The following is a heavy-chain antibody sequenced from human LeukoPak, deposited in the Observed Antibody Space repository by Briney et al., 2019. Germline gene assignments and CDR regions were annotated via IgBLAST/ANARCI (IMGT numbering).Heavy chain of an antibody. V-gene: IGHV4-59*01. D-gene: IGHD3-22*01. CDR3: ASHYYDSSGYPDY. CDR2: IYYSGST. Sequence: SETLSLTCTVSGGSISSYYWSWIRQPPGKGLEWIGYIYYSGSTNYNPSLKSRVTISVDTSKNQFSLKLSSVTAADTAVYYCASHYYDSSGYPDYWGQGTLVTVSS. J-gene: IGHJ4*02. CDR1: GGSISSYY.